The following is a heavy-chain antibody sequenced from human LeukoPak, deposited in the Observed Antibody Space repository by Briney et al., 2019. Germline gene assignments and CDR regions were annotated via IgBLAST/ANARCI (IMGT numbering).Heavy chain of an antibody. D-gene: IGHD3-22*01. CDR3: ARDYPYDSSGSYDY. J-gene: IGHJ4*02. Sequence: GASVKVSCKASGYTFTSYGISWVRQAPGQGLEWMGWISAYNGNTNYAQKFQGRVTMTRDTSISTAYMELSRLRSDDTAVYYCARDYPYDSSGSYDYWGQGTLVTVSS. V-gene: IGHV1-18*01. CDR1: GYTFTSYG. CDR2: ISAYNGNT.